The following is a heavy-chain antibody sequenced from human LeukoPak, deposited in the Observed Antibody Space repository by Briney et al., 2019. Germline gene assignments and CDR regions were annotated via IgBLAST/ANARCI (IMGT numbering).Heavy chain of an antibody. CDR1: GLTVSSNC. V-gene: IGHV3-23*01. J-gene: IGHJ6*03. D-gene: IGHD5-12*01. CDR2: ISGSGGNT. Sequence: GGSLRLSCAASGLTVSSNCMSWVRQAPGKGLEWVSAISGSGGNTYYADSVKGRFTISRDNSKNTLYLQMNSLRAEDTAVYYCAKFIVATIFSWYYYYMDVWGKGTTVTVSS. CDR3: AKFIVATIFSWYYYYMDV.